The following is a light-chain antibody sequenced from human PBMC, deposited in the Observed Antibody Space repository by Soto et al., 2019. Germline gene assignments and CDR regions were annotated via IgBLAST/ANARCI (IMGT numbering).Light chain of an antibody. V-gene: IGKV1-5*03. CDR3: QQYNSYPLT. Sequence: DIQMTQSPSTLSASVGDRVTITCRASQSISNCLAWYQQKPGRAPTLLIYKASTLESGVPSRFSGSTSGTEFTLTISSLQPDDLATYYFQQYNSYPLTFGQGTRLEIK. CDR1: QSISNC. CDR2: KAS. J-gene: IGKJ5*01.